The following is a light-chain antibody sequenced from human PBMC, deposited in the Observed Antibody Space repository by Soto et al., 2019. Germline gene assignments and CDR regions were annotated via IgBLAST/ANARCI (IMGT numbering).Light chain of an antibody. CDR2: GAS. CDR3: QQYVSSPWT. CDR1: QSISSSY. Sequence: EIVLTQSPGNLSLSPGERATLSCRASQSISSSYLAWYQQKPGQAPRPLIYGASSRATGIPDRFSGSGSGTDFTLTISRLEPEDFAVYYCQQYVSSPWTFGQGTKVEIK. V-gene: IGKV3-20*01. J-gene: IGKJ1*01.